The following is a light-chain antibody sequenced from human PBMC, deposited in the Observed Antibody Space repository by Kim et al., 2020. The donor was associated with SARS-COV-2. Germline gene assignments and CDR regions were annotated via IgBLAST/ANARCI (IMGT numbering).Light chain of an antibody. CDR2: DAS. J-gene: IGKJ2*01. Sequence: DIQMTQSPSSLSASVGDRVTITCQASQDISNYLKWYQQKPGKAPKLLIYDASNLETGVPSRFSGSGSGTDFTFTISSLQPEDIATYYCQQYDNLPYTFGKGTKREI. CDR1: QDISNY. CDR3: QQYDNLPYT. V-gene: IGKV1-33*01.